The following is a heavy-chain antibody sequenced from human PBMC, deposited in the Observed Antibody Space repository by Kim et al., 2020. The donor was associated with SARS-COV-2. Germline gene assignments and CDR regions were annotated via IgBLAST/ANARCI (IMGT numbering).Heavy chain of an antibody. CDR3: VRARYSYLFDY. Sequence: TNYADSVKGRFTISRDNAKNTLYLQMNSLRADDTAVYYCVRARYSYLFDYWGQGTLVTVSS. CDR2: T. J-gene: IGHJ4*02. V-gene: IGHV3-74*01. D-gene: IGHD5-18*01.